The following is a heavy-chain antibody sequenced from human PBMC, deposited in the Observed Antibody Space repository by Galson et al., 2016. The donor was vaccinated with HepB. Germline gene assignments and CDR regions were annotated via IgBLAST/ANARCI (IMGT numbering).Heavy chain of an antibody. V-gene: IGHV3-21*01. CDR3: AGSYSNYYYYMAV. D-gene: IGHD3-10*01. Sequence: SLRLSCAASAFTFSSYSMNWVRQAPGKGLEWVSSISSSSSYIYYADSVKGRFTISRDNAQNSLYLQMNSLRAEDTAVYYCAGSYSNYYYYMAVWGKGTTVAVSS. J-gene: IGHJ6*03. CDR2: ISSSSSYI. CDR1: AFTFSSYS.